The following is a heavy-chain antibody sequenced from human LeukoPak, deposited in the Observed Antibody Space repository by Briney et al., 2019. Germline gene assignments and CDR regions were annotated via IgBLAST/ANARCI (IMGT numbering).Heavy chain of an antibody. CDR1: GFTFSSYG. D-gene: IGHD7-27*01. V-gene: IGHV3-30*18. Sequence: PGGSLRLSCAASGFTFSSYGMHWVRQAPGKGLEWVAVISYDGSNKYYADSVKGRFTISRDNSKNTLYLQMNSLRAEDTAVYYCAKPFLGVWNWGLDCWGQGTLVTVSS. J-gene: IGHJ4*02. CDR3: AKPFLGVWNWGLDC. CDR2: ISYDGSNK.